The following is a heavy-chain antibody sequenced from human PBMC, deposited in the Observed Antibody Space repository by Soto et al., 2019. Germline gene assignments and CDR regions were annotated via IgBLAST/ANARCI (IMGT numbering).Heavy chain of an antibody. V-gene: IGHV3-23*01. Sequence: PGGSLRLSCAASGFTFSTYAMSWVRQAPGKGLEWVSVISGSGGTKYYADSVKGRFTISRDNSKNTVYLQMNSLRAEDTAVYYCAKAPMDFSTFRTPNWSDPWGQGTLVAVSS. CDR1: GFTFSTYA. D-gene: IGHD3-3*01. CDR2: ISGSGGTK. J-gene: IGHJ5*02. CDR3: AKAPMDFSTFRTPNWSDP.